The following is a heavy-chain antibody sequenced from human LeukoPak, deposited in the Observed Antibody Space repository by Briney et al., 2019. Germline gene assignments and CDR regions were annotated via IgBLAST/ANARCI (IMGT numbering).Heavy chain of an antibody. CDR2: INSDGSST. J-gene: IGHJ4*02. CDR3: ARPPCYGDYYFDY. V-gene: IGHV3-74*01. CDR1: GFTFSSYW. D-gene: IGHD4-17*01. Sequence: GGSLRLSCAASGFTFSSYWMHWVRQAPGKGLVWVSRINSDGSSTSYADSVKGRFTISRDNAKNTLYLQMNSLRAEDTAVYYCARPPCYGDYYFDYWGQGTLVTVSS.